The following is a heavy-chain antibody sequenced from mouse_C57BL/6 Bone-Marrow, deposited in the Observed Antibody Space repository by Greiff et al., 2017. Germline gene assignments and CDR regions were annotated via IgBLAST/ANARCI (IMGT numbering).Heavy chain of an antibody. Sequence: EVQLQQSGAELVRPGASVKLSCTASGFNIKDDYMHWVKQRPEQGLEWIGWIDPENGDTEYASKFQGKATITADTSSNTAYLQLSSLTSEDTAVYYCTTRDYYGSSYGDYWGQGTTLTVSS. CDR1: GFNIKDDY. CDR3: TTRDYYGSSYGDY. CDR2: IDPENGDT. J-gene: IGHJ2*01. D-gene: IGHD1-1*01. V-gene: IGHV14-4*01.